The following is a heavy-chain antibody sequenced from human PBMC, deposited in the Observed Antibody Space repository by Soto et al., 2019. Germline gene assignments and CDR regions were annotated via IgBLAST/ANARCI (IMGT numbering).Heavy chain of an antibody. CDR1: GFTFSSYG. V-gene: IGHV3-30*18. Sequence: GGSLRLSCAASGFTFSSYGMHWVRQAPGKGLEWVAVISYDGSNKYYADSVKGRFTISRDNSKNTLYLQTNSLRAEDTAVYYCAKGGGYSYGYLGHYYYYGMDVWGQGTTVTVSS. D-gene: IGHD5-18*01. J-gene: IGHJ6*02. CDR2: ISYDGSNK. CDR3: AKGGGYSYGYLGHYYYYGMDV.